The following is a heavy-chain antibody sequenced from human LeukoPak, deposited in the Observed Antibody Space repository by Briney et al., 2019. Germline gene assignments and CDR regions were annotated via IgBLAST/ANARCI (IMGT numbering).Heavy chain of an antibody. CDR2: IYTSVST. V-gene: IGHV4-4*07. CDR3: ASGDILTGYFLG. J-gene: IGHJ4*02. CDR1: GGSISSYN. Sequence: SENLSLTCTVSGGSISSYNWSWIRLPAGKGLEWIGRIYTSVSTNYNPSLKSRVTMSVDTSKNQFSLKLSSVTAADTAVYYCASGDILTGYFLGWGQGTLVTVSS. D-gene: IGHD3-9*01.